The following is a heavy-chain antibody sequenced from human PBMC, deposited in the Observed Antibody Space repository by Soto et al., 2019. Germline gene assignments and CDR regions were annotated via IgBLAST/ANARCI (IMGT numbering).Heavy chain of an antibody. D-gene: IGHD3-22*01. CDR1: GFTFTSSA. CDR2: IVVGSGNT. Sequence: SVKVSCKASGFTFTSSAVQWVRQARGQRLEWIGWIVVGSGNTNYAQKFQERVTITRDMSTSTAYMELSSLRSEDTAVYYCAADKRAYYYDSSGYYSSIWGQGTMVTVSS. V-gene: IGHV1-58*01. J-gene: IGHJ3*02. CDR3: AADKRAYYYDSSGYYSSI.